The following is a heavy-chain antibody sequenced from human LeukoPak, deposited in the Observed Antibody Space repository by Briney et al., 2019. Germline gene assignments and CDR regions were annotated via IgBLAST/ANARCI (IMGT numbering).Heavy chain of an antibody. CDR2: IYTSGST. J-gene: IGHJ4*02. CDR1: GGSISSYY. V-gene: IGHV4-4*07. D-gene: IGHD2-15*01. Sequence: SETLSLTCTVSGGSISSYYWSWIRQPAGKGLEWIGRIYTSGSTNYNPSLKSRVTMSVDTSTNQFSLKLSSVTAADTAVYYCARTSYYCSGGSCYHYYFDYWGQGTLVTVSS. CDR3: ARTSYYCSGGSCYHYYFDY.